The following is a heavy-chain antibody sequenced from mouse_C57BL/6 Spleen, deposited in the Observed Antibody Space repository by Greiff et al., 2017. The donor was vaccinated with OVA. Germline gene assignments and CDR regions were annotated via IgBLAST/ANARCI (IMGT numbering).Heavy chain of an antibody. CDR1: GYAFSSYW. D-gene: IGHD2-5*01. Sequence: VKLMESGAELVKPGASVKISCKASGYAFSSYWMNWVKQRPGKGLEWIGQIYPGDGDTNYNGKFKGKATLTADKSSSTAYMQLSSLTSEDSAVYFCARGGDSNSFAYWGQGTLVTVSA. V-gene: IGHV1-80*01. J-gene: IGHJ3*01. CDR2: IYPGDGDT. CDR3: ARGGDSNSFAY.